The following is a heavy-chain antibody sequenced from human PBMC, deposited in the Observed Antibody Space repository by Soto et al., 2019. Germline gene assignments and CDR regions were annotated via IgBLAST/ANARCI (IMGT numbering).Heavy chain of an antibody. J-gene: IGHJ4*02. D-gene: IGHD1-26*01. CDR1: GGSMRSNNR. Sequence: QVQLQESGPGLVKPSGTLSLTCAVSGGSMRSNNRWSWVRQPPGKGLEWIGEIFHSGSTNYNPSLKTRVTTPVDKSKNQFSLKLSSVTAADTAGYYCARVYSGSYSDSWGQGTLVTVSS. CDR2: IFHSGST. CDR3: ARVYSGSYSDS. V-gene: IGHV4-4*02.